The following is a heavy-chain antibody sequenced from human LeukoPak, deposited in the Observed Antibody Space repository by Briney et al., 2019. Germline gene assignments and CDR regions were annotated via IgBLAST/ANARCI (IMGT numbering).Heavy chain of an antibody. J-gene: IGHJ4*02. Sequence: GGSLRLSCAASGFTFGSYAMSWVRPAPGKGLEWVSALTGSGATTNYADSVKGRFTISRDNSKNTLFLQMNSLRAEDTAVYYCAKEDIVSTMGNFYYWGQGTPVTVSS. CDR3: AKEDIVSTMGNFYY. CDR1: GFTFGSYA. V-gene: IGHV3-23*01. CDR2: LTGSGATT. D-gene: IGHD5/OR15-5a*01.